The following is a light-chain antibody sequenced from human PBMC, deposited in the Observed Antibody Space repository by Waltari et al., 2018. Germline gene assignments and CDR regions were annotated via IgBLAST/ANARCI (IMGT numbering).Light chain of an antibody. J-gene: IGKJ2*01. CDR1: QSFLHSNGYNY. Sequence: DIVMTQSPLSLPVTPGEPASISCRSSQSFLHSNGYNYLDWYLQKPGQSPQFLIYLGSNRASGVPDRFSGSGSGTDFTLKISRVEAEDVGVYYCMQALQTPRTFGQGTKLEI. CDR2: LGS. CDR3: MQALQTPRT. V-gene: IGKV2-28*01.